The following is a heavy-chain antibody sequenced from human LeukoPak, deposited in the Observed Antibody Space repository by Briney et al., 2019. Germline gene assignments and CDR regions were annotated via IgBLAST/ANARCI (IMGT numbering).Heavy chain of an antibody. CDR1: GFTFSSYA. D-gene: IGHD6-19*01. Sequence: PGGSLRLSCAASGFTFSSYAMSWVRQAPGKGLEWVSAISGSGGSTYYADSVKGRFTISRDNSKNTLYLQMNSFRAEDTAVYYCAKAVAGPLYFDYWGKGTLVTVSS. V-gene: IGHV3-23*01. J-gene: IGHJ4*02. CDR3: AKAVAGPLYFDY. CDR2: ISGSGGST.